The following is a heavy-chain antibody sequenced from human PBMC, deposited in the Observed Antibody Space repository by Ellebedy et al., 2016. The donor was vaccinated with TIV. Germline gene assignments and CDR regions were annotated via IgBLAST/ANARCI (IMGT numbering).Heavy chain of an antibody. Sequence: AASVKVSCKASGYTFTGYYLHWVRQAPGQGLEWMGWIKCNSGDTKYAQKFQDWVTMTRDTASSTAYMELNRLKSDDTAVYYCARAPSVVFGSASYRFAPWGQGTLVTVSA. D-gene: IGHD3-10*01. J-gene: IGHJ5*02. CDR1: GYTFTGYY. CDR2: IKCNSGDT. CDR3: ARAPSVVFGSASYRFAP. V-gene: IGHV1-2*04.